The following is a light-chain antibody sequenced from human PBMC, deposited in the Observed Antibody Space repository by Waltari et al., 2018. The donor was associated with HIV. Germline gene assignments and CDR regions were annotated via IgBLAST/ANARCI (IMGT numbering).Light chain of an antibody. V-gene: IGLV3-21*04. CDR3: QVWDSSRDHPVV. CDR2: YDS. CDR1: NIGSKR. Sequence: SYVLTQPPSVSVAPGKTARFTCGGTNIGSKRVHWYQQKPGQAPILVIYYDSDRPSGIPERFSGSNSGNTATLTISRVEAGDEADYYCQVWDSSRDHPVVFGGGTKLTVL. J-gene: IGLJ2*01.